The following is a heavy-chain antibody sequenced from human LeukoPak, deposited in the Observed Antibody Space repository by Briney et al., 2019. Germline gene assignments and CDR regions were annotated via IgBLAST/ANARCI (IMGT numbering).Heavy chain of an antibody. CDR2: IIPIFGTA. V-gene: IGHV1-69*13. J-gene: IGHJ4*02. D-gene: IGHD2-2*01. CDR3: ARDPLVVVPAAQDIVATEVDY. Sequence: GASVKVSCKASGGTFSSYAISWVRQAPGQGLGWMGGIIPIFGTANYAQKFQGRVTITADESTSTAYMELSSLRSEDTAVYYCARDPLVVVPAAQDIVATEVDYWGQGTLVTVSS. CDR1: GGTFSSYA.